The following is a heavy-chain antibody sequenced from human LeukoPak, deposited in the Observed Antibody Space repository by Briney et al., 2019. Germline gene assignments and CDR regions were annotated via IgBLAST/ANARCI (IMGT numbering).Heavy chain of an antibody. CDR2: IYYSGST. Sequence: SETLSLTCTVSGGSISSSSYYWGWIRQPPGKGLEWIGSIYYSGSTYYNPSLKSRVTISVDTSKNQFSLKLSSVTAADTAVYYCARRIIAAAGRLGPSPGGDWYFDLWGRGTLVTVSS. V-gene: IGHV4-39*01. D-gene: IGHD6-13*01. CDR1: GGSISSSSYY. CDR3: ARRIIAAAGRLGPSPGGDWYFDL. J-gene: IGHJ2*01.